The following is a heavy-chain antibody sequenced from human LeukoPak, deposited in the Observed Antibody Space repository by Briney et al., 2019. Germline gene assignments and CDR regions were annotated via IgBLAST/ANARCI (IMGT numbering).Heavy chain of an antibody. CDR1: GYSISSGYY. D-gene: IGHD3-10*01. CDR2: IYHSGST. CDR3: ARDRGDLTYYYGSGSGNWFDP. V-gene: IGHV4-38-2*02. Sequence: SETLSLTCTVSGYSISSGYYWGWIRQPPGKGLEWIGSIYHSGSTYYNPSLKSRVTISVDTSKNQFSLKLSSVTAADTAVYYCARDRGDLTYYYGSGSGNWFDPWGQGTLVTVSS. J-gene: IGHJ5*02.